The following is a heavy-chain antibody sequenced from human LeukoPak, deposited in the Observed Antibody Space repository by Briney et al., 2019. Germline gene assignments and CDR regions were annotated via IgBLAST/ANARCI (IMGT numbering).Heavy chain of an antibody. V-gene: IGHV3-30*04. D-gene: IGHD5-24*01. CDR2: ISYDGSNK. CDR3: ARGIRVEMATVYYYYYGMDV. J-gene: IGHJ6*02. Sequence: GRSLRLSYAASGFTFSSYAMHWVRQAPGKGLEWVAVISYDGSNKYYADSVKGRFTISRDNSKNTLYLQMNSLRAEDMAVYYCARGIRVEMATVYYYYYGMDVWGQGTTVTVSS. CDR1: GFTFSSYA.